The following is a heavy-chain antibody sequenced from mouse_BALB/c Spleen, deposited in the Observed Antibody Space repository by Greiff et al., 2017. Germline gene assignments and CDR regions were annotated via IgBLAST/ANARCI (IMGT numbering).Heavy chain of an antibody. Sequence: EVQLQESGPGLVKPSQSLSLTCTVTGYSITSDYAWNWIRQFPGNKLEWMGYISYSGSTSYNPSLKSRISITRDTSKNQFFLQLNSVTTEDTATYYCARGEEWLDYWGQGTTLTVSS. D-gene: IGHD2-2*01. CDR3: ARGEEWLDY. V-gene: IGHV3-2*02. CDR1: GYSITSDYA. J-gene: IGHJ2*01. CDR2: ISYSGST.